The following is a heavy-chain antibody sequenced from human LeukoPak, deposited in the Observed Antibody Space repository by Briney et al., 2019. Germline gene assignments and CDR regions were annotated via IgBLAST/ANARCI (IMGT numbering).Heavy chain of an antibody. CDR3: ARVGSSWYSELLYYFDY. Sequence: SQTLSLTCTVSGGSISSGGYYWSWIRQHPGKGLEWIGYIYYSGSTYYNPSLKSRVTISVDTSKNQFSLKLSSVTAADTAVYYCARVGSSWYSELLYYFDYWGRGTLVTVSS. CDR2: IYYSGST. D-gene: IGHD6-13*01. V-gene: IGHV4-31*03. CDR1: GGSISSGGYY. J-gene: IGHJ4*02.